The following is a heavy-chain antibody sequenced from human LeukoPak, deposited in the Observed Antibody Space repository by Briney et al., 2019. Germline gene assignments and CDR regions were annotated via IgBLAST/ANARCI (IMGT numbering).Heavy chain of an antibody. V-gene: IGHV4-34*01. D-gene: IGHD4/OR15-4a*01. CDR2: INHSGST. CDR3: ARGDDYGRGNYYYYMDV. Sequence: SETLSLTCAVYGGSFSGYYWSWIRQPPGKGLEWIGEINHSGSTNYNPSLKSRVTISVDTSKNQLSLKLSSVTAADTAVYYCARGDDYGRGNYYYYMDVWGKGTTVTVSS. J-gene: IGHJ6*03. CDR1: GGSFSGYY.